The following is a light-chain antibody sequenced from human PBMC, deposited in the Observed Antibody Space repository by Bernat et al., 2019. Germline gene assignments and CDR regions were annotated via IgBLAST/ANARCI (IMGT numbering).Light chain of an antibody. CDR1: RSLLHSNGKTY. CDR3: MQTTELPPT. Sequence: IVMTQTPVSLSVTPGQSASISCRSSRSLLHSNGKTYLSWYLQKPGQPPQPLIYEVSYRFSGVPDRVSGSGSGTDFTLKISRAEAEDVGVYYCMQTTELPPTFGQGTKVEI. CDR2: EVS. V-gene: IGKV2D-29*01. J-gene: IGKJ1*01.